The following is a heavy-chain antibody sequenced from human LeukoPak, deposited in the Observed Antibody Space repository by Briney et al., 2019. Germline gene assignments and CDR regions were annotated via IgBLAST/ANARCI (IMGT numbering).Heavy chain of an antibody. V-gene: IGHV3-21*01. Sequence: GGSLRLSCAASGFTFSDYSMNWVRQAPGKGLEWVSSISYSSSYIYYADSVKGRFTISRDNAKDSLFLQMNSLRAEDTAVYYCATGPNTSPFDYWGQGTLVTVSS. CDR2: ISYSSSYI. D-gene: IGHD2-2*01. J-gene: IGHJ4*02. CDR3: ATGPNTSPFDY. CDR1: GFTFSDYS.